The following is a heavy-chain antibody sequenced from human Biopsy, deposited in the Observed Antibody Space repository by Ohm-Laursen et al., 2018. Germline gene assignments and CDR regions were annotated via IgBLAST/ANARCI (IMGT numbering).Heavy chain of an antibody. D-gene: IGHD4-11*01. CDR1: GGSISSGGSY. V-gene: IGHV4-61*08. CDR2: IYYSVMT. Sequence: SDTLSLTCTVSGGSISSGGSYWSWLRQPPGKGLEWIGHIYYSVMTNYNPSLQSRVSISVDTSRNQVSLTLSSVTAADTAVYYCARDSGILNYGNFKYYHYYGMDVWGQGTRVTVSS. CDR3: ARDSGILNYGNFKYYHYYGMDV. J-gene: IGHJ6*02.